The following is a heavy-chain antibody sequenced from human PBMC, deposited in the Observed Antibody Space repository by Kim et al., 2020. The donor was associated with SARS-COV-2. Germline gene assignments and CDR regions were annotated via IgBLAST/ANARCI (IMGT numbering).Heavy chain of an antibody. CDR2: IYYSGST. V-gene: IGHV4-39*01. Sequence: SETLSLTCTVSGGSISSSSYYWGWIRQPPGKGLEWIGSIYYSGSTYYNPSLKSRVTISVDTSKNQFSLKLSSVTAADTAVYYCARLCYCSGGSCYEMVRGWFDPWGQGTLVTVSS. J-gene: IGHJ5*02. D-gene: IGHD2-15*01. CDR1: GGSISSSSYY. CDR3: ARLCYCSGGSCYEMVRGWFDP.